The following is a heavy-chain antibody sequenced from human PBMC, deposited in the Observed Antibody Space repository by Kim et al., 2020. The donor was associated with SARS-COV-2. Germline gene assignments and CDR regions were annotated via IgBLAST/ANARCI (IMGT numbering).Heavy chain of an antibody. CDR2: NI. Sequence: NIYYADSGKGPITISRHNAKNSMYLQMNVQRAEDTAVYYCARESDYGGNYWGQGTLVTVSS. D-gene: IGHD4-17*01. V-gene: IGHV3-21*01. CDR3: ARESDYGGNY. J-gene: IGHJ4*02.